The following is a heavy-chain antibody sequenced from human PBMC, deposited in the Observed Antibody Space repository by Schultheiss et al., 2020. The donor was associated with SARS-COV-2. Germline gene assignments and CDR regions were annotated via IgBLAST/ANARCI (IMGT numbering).Heavy chain of an antibody. CDR1: GFTFSSYG. CDR3: ARDGPYGMDV. CDR2: IKQDGSEK. Sequence: GGSLRLSCAASGFTFSSYGMHWVRQAPGKGLEWVANIKQDGSEKYYVDSVKGRFTISRENAKNSLYLQMNSLRAGDTAVYYCARDGPYGMDVWGQGTTVTVSS. V-gene: IGHV3-7*01. J-gene: IGHJ6*02.